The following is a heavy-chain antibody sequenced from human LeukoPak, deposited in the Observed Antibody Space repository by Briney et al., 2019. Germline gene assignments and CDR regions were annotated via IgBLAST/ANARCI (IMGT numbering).Heavy chain of an antibody. V-gene: IGHV3-64D*06. CDR1: GFVFTIYT. J-gene: IGHJ4*02. Sequence: GGSLRLSCSASGFVFTIYTMYWVRQAPGKGPEYVSTISGSGNGFSTYYADSAKGRFTISRDDSKSILYLQMNGLRSEDTAVYYCVKDFGRIRGTPDSWGQGTLVTVSS. D-gene: IGHD1-26*01. CDR2: ISGSGNGFST. CDR3: VKDFGRIRGTPDS.